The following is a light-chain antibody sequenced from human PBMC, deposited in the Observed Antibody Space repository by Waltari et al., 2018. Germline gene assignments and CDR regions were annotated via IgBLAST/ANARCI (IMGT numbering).Light chain of an antibody. V-gene: IGLV2-14*03. CDR2: DVS. Sequence: QSALTQPASVSGSPGQSITIPCTGTSSYVGCYNHVSWYQQHPGKAPKLMIYDVSNRPSGVSNRFSGSKSGNTASLTISGLQAEDEADYYCSSYTSSSTWVFGGGTKLTVL. J-gene: IGLJ3*02. CDR3: SSYTSSSTWV. CDR1: SSYVGCYNH.